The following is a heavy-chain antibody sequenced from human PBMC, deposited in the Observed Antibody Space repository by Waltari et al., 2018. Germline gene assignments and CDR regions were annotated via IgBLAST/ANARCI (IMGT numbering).Heavy chain of an antibody. J-gene: IGHJ4*02. D-gene: IGHD5-12*01. CDR3: VKYSGFDYFFDY. Sequence: QFQLVEAGGGVVQPGRARRRCCAASGVSCGNCNMHWVRQTPGQGLQWVAAISHDGSNKDYADSVKSRYTVSRDNSNNTLYLQINSLRADDTGIYFCVKYSGFDYFFDYWGQGTLVTVSS. CDR2: ISHDGSNK. V-gene: IGHV3-30*18. CDR1: GVSCGNCN.